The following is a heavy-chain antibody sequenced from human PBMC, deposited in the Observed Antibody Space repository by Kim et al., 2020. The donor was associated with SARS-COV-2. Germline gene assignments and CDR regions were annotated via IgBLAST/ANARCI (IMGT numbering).Heavy chain of an antibody. CDR1: GYTFTSYG. J-gene: IGHJ3*02. V-gene: IGHV1-18*01. D-gene: IGHD4-17*01. Sequence: ASVKVSCKASGYTFTSYGISWVRQAPGQGLEWMGWISAYNGNTNYAQKLQGRVTMTTDTSTSTAYMELRSLRSDDTAVYYCARDDYGDYPSYTYDAFDIWGQGTMVTVSS. CDR2: ISAYNGNT. CDR3: ARDDYGDYPSYTYDAFDI.